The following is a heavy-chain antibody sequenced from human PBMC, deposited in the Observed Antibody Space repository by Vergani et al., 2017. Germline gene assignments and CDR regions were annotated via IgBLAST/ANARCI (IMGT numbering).Heavy chain of an antibody. D-gene: IGHD5-12*01. CDR3: ARDGTQGYSGYDSHGGLEP. Sequence: QVQLVQSGSELKKPGASVKVSCQASGYTFTSYAMNWVRQAPGQGLEWMGWINTNPGHPTYAQGFTGRFVFSLDTSVSTAYLQISSLKAEDTAVYYCARDGTQGYSGYDSHGGLEPWGQGTLVTVSS. V-gene: IGHV7-4-1*02. CDR2: INTNPGHP. J-gene: IGHJ5*02. CDR1: GYTFTSYA.